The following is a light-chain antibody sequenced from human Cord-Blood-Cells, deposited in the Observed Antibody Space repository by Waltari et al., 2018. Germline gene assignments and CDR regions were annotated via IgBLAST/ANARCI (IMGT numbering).Light chain of an antibody. Sequence: EIVMTQSPATLSVSPGARATLSCRGSQSVSSNLAWYQQKPGQAPRLLIYGASTRATGIPARFSGSGSGTEFTLTISSLQSEDFAVYYCQQYNSWPLTFGGGTKVEIK. CDR3: QQYNSWPLT. V-gene: IGKV3-15*01. J-gene: IGKJ4*01. CDR2: GAS. CDR1: QSVSSN.